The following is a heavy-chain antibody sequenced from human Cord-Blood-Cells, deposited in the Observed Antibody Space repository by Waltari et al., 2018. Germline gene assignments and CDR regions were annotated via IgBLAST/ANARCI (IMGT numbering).Heavy chain of an antibody. V-gene: IGHV4-39*01. D-gene: IGHD2-15*01. CDR1: GGSIRRISYY. CDR2: IYYSGST. Sequence: QMLLQASGPGLVKPSATLSLTCPVSGGSIRRISYYCGWPRQPPGPRLEWIGSIYYSGSTYYNPSLKRRVTISVDTSKNQFSLKLSSVTAADTAVYYCARRRGYCSGGSCYNDAFDIWGQGTMVTVSS. CDR3: ARRRGYCSGGSCYNDAFDI. J-gene: IGHJ3*02.